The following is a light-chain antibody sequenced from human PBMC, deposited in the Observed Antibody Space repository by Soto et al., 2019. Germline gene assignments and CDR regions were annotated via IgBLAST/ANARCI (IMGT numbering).Light chain of an antibody. J-gene: IGKJ4*01. CDR1: QSVGSK. V-gene: IGKV3-11*02. Sequence: ETVMTQSPGTLSVSPGEGATLSCRASQSVGSKLAWYQQKPGQAPRLVIFDASNRATDIPARFSGSGSGRDFTLTISSLEPEDFAVYYCHQRTNWPPTPTFGGGTKVDIK. CDR2: DAS. CDR3: HQRTNWPPTPT.